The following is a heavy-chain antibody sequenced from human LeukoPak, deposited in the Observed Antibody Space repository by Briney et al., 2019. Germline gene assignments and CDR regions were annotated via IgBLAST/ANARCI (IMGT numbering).Heavy chain of an antibody. D-gene: IGHD1-1*01. J-gene: IGHJ4*02. CDR2: ISGSGGST. Sequence: GGSLRLSCAASGVIISSHAMSWVRQAPGKGLEWVSAISGSGGSTFYADSVKGRFTISRDSSKNTLFLQVNSLRAEDTAVYYCAKETQLTVSALFDYWGQGTLVTVSS. CDR1: GVIISSHA. CDR3: AKETQLTVSALFDY. V-gene: IGHV3-23*01.